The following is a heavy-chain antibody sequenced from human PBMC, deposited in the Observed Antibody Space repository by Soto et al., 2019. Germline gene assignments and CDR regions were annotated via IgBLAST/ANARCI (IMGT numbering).Heavy chain of an antibody. J-gene: IGHJ5*02. CDR2: IYYSGST. CDR3: SRVVVKDTAMEA. V-gene: IGHV4-30-4*01. CDR1: GGSISSGDYY. Sequence: QVQLQESGPGLVKPSQTLSLTCTVSGGSISSGDYYWSWIRQPPGKGLEWIGYIYYSGSTYYNPFPKSLVTISVDTSKNQFSLKLSSVTAADTAVYYCSRVVVKDTAMEAWGQGTLVTVSS. D-gene: IGHD5-18*01.